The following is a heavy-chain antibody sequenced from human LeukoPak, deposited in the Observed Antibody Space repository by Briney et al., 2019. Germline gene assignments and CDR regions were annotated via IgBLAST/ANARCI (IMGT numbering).Heavy chain of an antibody. CDR1: GFTFSSAN. Sequence: PGGSLRLSCAASGFTFSSANMNWVRQAPGKGLEWISYISSASYTLYYSDSVKGRFTISRDNSQNSLYLRMNDLRVEDTAIYYCARDKTEPLKYGDYSGLQTHYLDFWGRGTLVTVSS. CDR2: ISSASYTL. D-gene: IGHD2-15*01. CDR3: ARDKTEPLKYGDYSGLQTHYLDF. J-gene: IGHJ4*02. V-gene: IGHV3-48*04.